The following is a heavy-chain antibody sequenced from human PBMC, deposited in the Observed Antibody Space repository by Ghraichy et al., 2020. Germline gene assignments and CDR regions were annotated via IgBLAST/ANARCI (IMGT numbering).Heavy chain of an antibody. CDR1: GFTFDNYG. J-gene: IGHJ6*02. D-gene: IGHD3-10*01. Sequence: GGSLRLSCAASGFTFDNYGMSWVRQAPGKGLEWVSGISWDGGSTGYADSVKGRFTISRDSAKNTLSLQMNSLTAEDTALYFCARDGSQGYYYSMDVWGQGTTVIVSS. V-gene: IGHV3-20*04. CDR3: ARDGSQGYYYSMDV. CDR2: ISWDGGST.